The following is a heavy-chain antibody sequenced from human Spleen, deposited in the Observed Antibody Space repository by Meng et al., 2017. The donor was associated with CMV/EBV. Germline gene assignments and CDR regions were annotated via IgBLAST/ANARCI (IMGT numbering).Heavy chain of an antibody. CDR3: ATCVMIFGARGYFDS. J-gene: IGHJ4*02. CDR2: FSITGGPT. CDR1: GFNFNNFA. V-gene: IGHV3-23*01. D-gene: IGHD3/OR15-3a*01. Sequence: GGSLRLSCAASGFNFNNFAMSWVRQAPEKGLEWVSSFSITGGPTYYADSVKGRFTVSRDDSKNTLYLQMDSLRAEDTAVYYCATCVMIFGARGYFDSWGQGTLVTVSS.